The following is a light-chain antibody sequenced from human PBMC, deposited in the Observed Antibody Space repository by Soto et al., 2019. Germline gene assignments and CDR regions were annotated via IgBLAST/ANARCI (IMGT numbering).Light chain of an antibody. CDR3: QSYDSSLSGYV. Sequence: QSALTQPPSVSGAPGQRVTISCTGSSSNIGAGYDVHWYQQLPGTAPKPLIYDNTNRPSGVPDRFSGSKSGTSASLAITGLQAEDETDYYCQSYDSSLSGYVFGTGTKVTVL. CDR1: SSNIGAGYD. J-gene: IGLJ1*01. V-gene: IGLV1-40*01. CDR2: DNT.